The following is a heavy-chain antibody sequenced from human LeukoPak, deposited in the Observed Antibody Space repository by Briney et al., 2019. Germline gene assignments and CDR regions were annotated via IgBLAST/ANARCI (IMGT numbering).Heavy chain of an antibody. CDR3: ARDRSTTHFDY. D-gene: IGHD5/OR15-5a*01. CDR2: ISYDGSNK. Sequence: LGGSLRLSCAATGFTFSNYGMYWVRQAPGKGLEWVAVISYDGSNKYYVDSVKGRFTISRDNSKNTLYLQVNSLRAEDTAVYYCARDRSTTHFDYWGQGTLVTVSS. J-gene: IGHJ4*02. V-gene: IGHV3-30*03. CDR1: GFTFSNYG.